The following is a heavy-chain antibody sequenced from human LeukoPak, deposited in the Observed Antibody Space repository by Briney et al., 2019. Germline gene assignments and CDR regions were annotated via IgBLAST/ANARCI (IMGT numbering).Heavy chain of an antibody. J-gene: IGHJ4*02. Sequence: GGSLRLSCAASGFTFSSYAMNWVRQAPGKGLEWVSVISGSGADTYYADSVGGRFTISRDNSKNTLYLQMNSLRAEDTAVYYCAKGRGAFDYWGQGTLVTVSS. D-gene: IGHD4/OR15-4a*01. V-gene: IGHV3-23*01. CDR3: AKGRGAFDY. CDR1: GFTFSSYA. CDR2: ISGSGADT.